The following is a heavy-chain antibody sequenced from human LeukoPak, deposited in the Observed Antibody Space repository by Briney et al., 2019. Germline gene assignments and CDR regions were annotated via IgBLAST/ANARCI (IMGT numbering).Heavy chain of an antibody. Sequence: GGSLRLSCAASGFTFIDYDMHWVRQVIGKGLEWVSAIGIRGDTHYSGSVKGRFTISRENAESSLYLQMNSLRAEDTVVYYCARGGIQVSGIDEFDYWGQGTLVTVSS. V-gene: IGHV3-13*01. CDR2: IGIRGDT. J-gene: IGHJ4*02. D-gene: IGHD6-19*01. CDR3: ARGGIQVSGIDEFDY. CDR1: GFTFIDYD.